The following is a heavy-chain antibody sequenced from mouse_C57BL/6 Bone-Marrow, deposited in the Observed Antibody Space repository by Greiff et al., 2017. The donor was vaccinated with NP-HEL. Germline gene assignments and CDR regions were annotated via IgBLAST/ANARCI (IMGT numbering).Heavy chain of an antibody. D-gene: IGHD1-1*01. CDR3: ARDYYGSSYFDY. CDR2: ILPGSGNT. J-gene: IGHJ2*01. V-gene: IGHV1-9*01. Sequence: QLQQSGAELMQPRSSLPLSFPSPFSPFPFPFIYFLPHIPLHGLEWIGEILPGSGNTYYNERFKGKATFIADTSSNTAYMQLSSLTTEDSAIYYCARDYYGSSYFDYWGQGTTLTVSS. CDR1: FSPFPFPF.